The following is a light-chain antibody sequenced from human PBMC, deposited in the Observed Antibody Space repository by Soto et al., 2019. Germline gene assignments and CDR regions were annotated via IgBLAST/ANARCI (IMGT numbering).Light chain of an antibody. CDR2: SAS. Sequence: DIQMTQSPSSLSASVGDRVTITCRASQGIRNYLAWYQQKPGKVPKLLIYSASTLQLGDPSRFSGSGSGTEFTLTISRLQPEDVATYYCQKYNSAPHTCGPGTKVDIK. V-gene: IGKV1-27*01. CDR1: QGIRNY. J-gene: IGKJ3*01. CDR3: QKYNSAPHT.